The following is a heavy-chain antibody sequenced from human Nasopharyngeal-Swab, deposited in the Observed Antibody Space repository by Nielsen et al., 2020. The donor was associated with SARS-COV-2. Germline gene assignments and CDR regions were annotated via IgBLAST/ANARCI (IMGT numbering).Heavy chain of an antibody. CDR2: IWYDGSNK. Sequence: GGVLRLSCAASGFTFSSYGMHWVRQAPGKGLEWVAVIWYDGSNKYYADSVKGRFTISRDNSKNTLYLQMNSLRAEDTAVYYCARAIYCSSTSCFGFDYWGQGTLVTVSS. CDR1: GFTFSSYG. D-gene: IGHD2-2*01. CDR3: ARAIYCSSTSCFGFDY. J-gene: IGHJ4*02. V-gene: IGHV3-33*01.